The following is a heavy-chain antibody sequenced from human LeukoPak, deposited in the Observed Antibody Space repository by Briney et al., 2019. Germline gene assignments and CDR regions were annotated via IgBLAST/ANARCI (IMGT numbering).Heavy chain of an antibody. D-gene: IGHD2-8*01. Sequence: ASVKVSFKASGGTFSSYAINWVRQAPGQGLEWMGRIIRGLGISNYAQKFQGRVRITADKSTSTTYMELSSLRSEDTAVYYCASARQRHCTNGVCPSLTDSWGQGTLVTVSS. CDR1: GGTFSSYA. CDR3: ASARQRHCTNGVCPSLTDS. CDR2: IIRGLGIS. V-gene: IGHV1-69*04. J-gene: IGHJ4*02.